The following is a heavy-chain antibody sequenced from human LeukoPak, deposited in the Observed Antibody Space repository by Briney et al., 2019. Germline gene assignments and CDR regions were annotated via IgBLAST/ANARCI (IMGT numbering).Heavy chain of an antibody. CDR3: ARDRGVVAGPFDP. Sequence: GGSLRLSCAASGFTFSSYSMNWVRQAPGKGLEWVSSISSSSSYIYYADSVKGRFTISRDNAKNSLYLQMNSLRAEDTAVYYCARDRGVVAGPFDPWGQGTLVTVSS. J-gene: IGHJ5*02. CDR1: GFTFSSYS. D-gene: IGHD2-15*01. CDR2: ISSSSSYI. V-gene: IGHV3-21*01.